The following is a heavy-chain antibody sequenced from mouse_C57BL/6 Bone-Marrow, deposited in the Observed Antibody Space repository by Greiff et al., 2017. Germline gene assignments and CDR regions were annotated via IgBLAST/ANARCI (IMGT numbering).Heavy chain of an antibody. CDR3: ARDSNGYFDY. CDR2: IDPSDSYT. Sequence: QVQLQQPGAELVMPGASVKLSCKASGYTFTSYWMHWVKQRPGQGLEWIGEIDPSDSYTNYNQKFKGKSTLTVDKSSSIAYMQLSSLTSEDSAVYYCARDSNGYFDYWGQGTTLTVSS. J-gene: IGHJ2*01. CDR1: GYTFTSYW. D-gene: IGHD2-5*01. V-gene: IGHV1-69*01.